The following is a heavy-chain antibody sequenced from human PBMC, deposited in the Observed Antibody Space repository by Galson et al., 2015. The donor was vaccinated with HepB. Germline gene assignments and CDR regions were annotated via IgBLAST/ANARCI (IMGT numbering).Heavy chain of an antibody. CDR3: ARVVPADSWFDP. CDR2: IYYSGST. V-gene: IGHV4-59*01. Sequence: ETLSLTCTVSGGAISSYYWSWIRQPPGKGLEWIGYIYYSGSTKYNPSLKSRVTISGDTAKNQFSLKLSSVTAADTAVYYCARVVPADSWFDPWGQGTLVTVSS. J-gene: IGHJ5*02. CDR1: GGAISSYY. D-gene: IGHD2-2*01.